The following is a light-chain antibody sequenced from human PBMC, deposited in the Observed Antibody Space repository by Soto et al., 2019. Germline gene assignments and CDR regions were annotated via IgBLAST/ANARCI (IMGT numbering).Light chain of an antibody. Sequence: EIVMTQSPATLSVSPGVRATLSCRASQSVSNNLAWYQQKPGQAPRLLIYDASTRATGIPARFSGSGSGMEFTRTISSLQSEDFAVYYCQQYNNWPLYSFGQGTRLEIK. V-gene: IGKV3-15*01. CDR2: DAS. CDR3: QQYNNWPLYS. CDR1: QSVSNN. J-gene: IGKJ2*03.